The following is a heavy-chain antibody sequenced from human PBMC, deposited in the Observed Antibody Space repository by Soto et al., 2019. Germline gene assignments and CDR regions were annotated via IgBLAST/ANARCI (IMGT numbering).Heavy chain of an antibody. J-gene: IGHJ6*02. CDR2: IYYSGST. D-gene: IGHD3-10*01. CDR3: ARDWYYGSGSYNYYGMDV. CDR1: GGSISSGDYY. Sequence: QVQLQESGPGLVKPSQTLSLTCTVSGGSISSGDYYWSWIRQPPGKGLEWIGYIYYSGSTYYNPSLKIRVTISVDTSKNQFSLKLSSVTAADTAVYYCARDWYYGSGSYNYYGMDVWGQGTTVTVSS. V-gene: IGHV4-30-4*01.